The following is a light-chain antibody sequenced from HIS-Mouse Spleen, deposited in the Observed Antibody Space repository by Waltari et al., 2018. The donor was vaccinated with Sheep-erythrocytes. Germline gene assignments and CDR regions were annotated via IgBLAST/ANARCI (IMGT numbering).Light chain of an antibody. V-gene: IGLV1-44*01. CDR2: SNN. Sequence: QSVLTQPPSASGTPGQRVTISCSGSSSNIGSNTVNWYQQIPGTAPKLLIYSNNQRPSGVPDRFSGSKSGTSASLAISGLQSEDEADYYCCSYAGSYTWVFGGGTKLTVL. J-gene: IGLJ3*02. CDR1: SSNIGSNT. CDR3: CSYAGSYTWV.